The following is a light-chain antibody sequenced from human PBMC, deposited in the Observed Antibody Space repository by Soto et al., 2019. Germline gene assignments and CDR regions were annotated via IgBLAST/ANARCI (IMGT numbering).Light chain of an antibody. CDR3: QQYGDSPIT. J-gene: IGKJ5*01. CDR2: GAS. Sequence: DIVMTQSPDSLAVSLGERATINCKSSQSVLYSSNNKNYLAWYQQRPGQSPRLLISGASNRATGIPDRFSGSGSATDFTLTISRLEPEDFALYYCQQYGDSPITFGQGTRLEIK. CDR1: QSVLYSSNNKNY. V-gene: IGKV4-1*01.